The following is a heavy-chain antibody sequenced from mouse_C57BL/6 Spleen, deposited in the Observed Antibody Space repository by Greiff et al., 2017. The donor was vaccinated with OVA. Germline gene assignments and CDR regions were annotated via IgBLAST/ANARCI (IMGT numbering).Heavy chain of an antibody. CDR1: GFTFSSYG. CDR2: ISSCGSYT. Sequence: EVKLQESGGDLVKPGGSLKLSCAASGFTFSSYGMSWVRQTPDKRLEWVATISSCGSYTYYPDSVKGRFTISRDNDKNTLYLQMSSLKSEDTAMYYCARHQANLRPSWFADWGQGTLVTVSA. D-gene: IGHD2-12*01. V-gene: IGHV5-6*01. J-gene: IGHJ3*01. CDR3: ARHQANLRPSWFAD.